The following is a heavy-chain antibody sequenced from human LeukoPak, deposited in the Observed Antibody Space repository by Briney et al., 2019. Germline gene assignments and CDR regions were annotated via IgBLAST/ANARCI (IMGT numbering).Heavy chain of an antibody. CDR2: VNAGNGDT. D-gene: IGHD1-26*01. V-gene: IGHV1-3*01. J-gene: IGHJ4*02. Sequence: ASVKVSCKASGYTFTSYGISWVRQAPGQGLEWMGWVNAGNGDTRYSPEFRGRVTIARDTSASTVYMELSSLTSADTATYYCARGRWVGTTQAYYLDFWGQGTLVTVSS. CDR3: ARGRWVGTTQAYYLDF. CDR1: GYTFTSYG.